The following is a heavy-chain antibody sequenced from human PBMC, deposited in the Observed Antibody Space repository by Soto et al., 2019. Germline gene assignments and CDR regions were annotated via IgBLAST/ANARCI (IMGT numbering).Heavy chain of an antibody. CDR3: ARALGTYGSGSYYFDY. CDR1: GGSISSGDYY. V-gene: IGHV4-30-4*01. CDR2: IYYSGST. J-gene: IGHJ4*02. D-gene: IGHD3-10*01. Sequence: SETLSLTCTVSGGSISSGDYYWSWIRQPPGKGLEWIGYIYYSGSTYYNPSLKSRVTISVDTSKSQFSLKLSSVTAADTAVCYCARALGTYGSGSYYFDYWGQGTLVTVS.